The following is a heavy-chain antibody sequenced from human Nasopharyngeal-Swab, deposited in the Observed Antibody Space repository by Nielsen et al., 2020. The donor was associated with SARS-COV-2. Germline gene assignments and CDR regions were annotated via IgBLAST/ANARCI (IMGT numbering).Heavy chain of an antibody. CDR3: AKGGSSYAYPFDY. Sequence: GGSLRLSCAASGFTFSSYGMHWVRQAPGKGLEWVAVIWYDGSNKYYADSVKGRFTISRDNSKNTLYLQMNSLRAEDTAVYSCAKGGSSYAYPFDYWGQGTLVTVSS. J-gene: IGHJ4*02. CDR2: IWYDGSNK. V-gene: IGHV3-30*02. CDR1: GFTFSSYG. D-gene: IGHD5-18*01.